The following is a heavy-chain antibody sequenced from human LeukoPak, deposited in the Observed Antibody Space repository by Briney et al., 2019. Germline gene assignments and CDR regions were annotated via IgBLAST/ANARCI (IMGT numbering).Heavy chain of an antibody. J-gene: IGHJ4*02. CDR2: ISSSSSTI. D-gene: IGHD2-2*01. CDR1: GFTFSSYR. V-gene: IGHV3-48*04. CDR3: ARAPTVLVGYCSSSSCQADY. Sequence: GGSLRLSCAASGFTFSSYRMIWVRQTPGKGLEWVSSISSSSSTINYADSMRGRFTISRDNAENSLYLQMNSLRVEDTAVYYCARAPTVLVGYCSSSSCQADYWGQGTLVTVSS.